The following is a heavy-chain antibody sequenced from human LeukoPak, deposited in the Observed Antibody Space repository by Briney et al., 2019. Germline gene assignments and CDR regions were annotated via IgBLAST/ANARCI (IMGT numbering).Heavy chain of an antibody. D-gene: IGHD6-19*01. CDR2: ISWNSGSI. CDR3: AKDMYSSGSNGEGYLQH. CDR1: GFTFNDYA. J-gene: IGHJ1*01. Sequence: GGSLRLSCEASGFTFNDYAMHWVRQAPGKGLEWVSGISWNSGSIGYADSVKGRLTISRDNAKNSLYLHMNRLRTEDTALYYCAKDMYSSGSNGEGYLQHWGQGTLVTVSS. V-gene: IGHV3-9*01.